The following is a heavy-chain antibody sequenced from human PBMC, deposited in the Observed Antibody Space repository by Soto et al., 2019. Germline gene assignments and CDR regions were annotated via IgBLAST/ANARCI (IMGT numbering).Heavy chain of an antibody. Sequence: PGGSLRLSCAASGFTFSNAWMSWVRQAPGKGLEWVGRIKSKTDGGTTDYAAPVKGRFTISRDDSKNTLYLQMNSLKTEDTAVYYCTTDIPDFWSGSPSVPNGYWGQGTLVTVSS. V-gene: IGHV3-15*01. D-gene: IGHD3-3*01. CDR1: GFTFSNAW. CDR2: IKSKTDGGTT. J-gene: IGHJ4*02. CDR3: TTDIPDFWSGSPSVPNGY.